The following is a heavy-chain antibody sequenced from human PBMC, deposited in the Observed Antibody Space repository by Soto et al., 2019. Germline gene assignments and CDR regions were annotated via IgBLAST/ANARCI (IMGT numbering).Heavy chain of an antibody. D-gene: IGHD2-21*01. V-gene: IGHV4-31*03. Sequence: QVQLQESGPGLVKPSQTLSLTCTVSGLDITTGGFYWAWIRQQPGKGLEWIGHLYFSGTIYSNPSLGSRVSMSVAPSRNQFSLNLESVSAADSALYYCVRERQIAPGLPRNFFDVWGHGILVTVSS. CDR1: GLDITTGGFY. J-gene: IGHJ4*01. CDR2: LYFSGTI. CDR3: VRERQIAPGLPRNFFDV.